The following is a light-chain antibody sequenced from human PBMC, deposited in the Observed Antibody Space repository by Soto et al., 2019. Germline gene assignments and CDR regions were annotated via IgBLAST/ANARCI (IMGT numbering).Light chain of an antibody. V-gene: IGLV2-14*01. CDR1: SSDVGAYDY. CDR2: DVT. CDR3: SSYTRSSTLV. J-gene: IGLJ2*01. Sequence: QSALTQPASVSGSPGQSITISCTGTSSDVGAYDYVSWYQQHPGKAPKLMIYDVTNRPSGVSDRFSGSKSGNTASLTISGLHTEDEADYHCSSYTRSSTLVFGGGTNVTVL.